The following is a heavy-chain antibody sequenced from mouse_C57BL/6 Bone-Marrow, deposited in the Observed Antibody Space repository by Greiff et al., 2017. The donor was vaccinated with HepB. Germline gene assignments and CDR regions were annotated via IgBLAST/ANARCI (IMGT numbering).Heavy chain of an antibody. CDR2: ILPGSGST. Sequence: QVQLQQSGAELMKPGASVKLSCKATGYTFTGYWIEWVKQRPGHGLEWIGEILPGSGSTNYNEKFKGKATFTADTSSTTAYMQRSSLTPEDYAFYYCAYRWFAYWGQGTLVTVSA. J-gene: IGHJ3*01. V-gene: IGHV1-9*01. CDR3: AYRWFAY. CDR1: GYTFTGYW.